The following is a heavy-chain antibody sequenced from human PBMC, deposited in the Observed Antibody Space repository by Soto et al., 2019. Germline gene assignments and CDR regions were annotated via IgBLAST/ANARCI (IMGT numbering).Heavy chain of an antibody. D-gene: IGHD3-10*01. CDR3: ARAYYYGSGSYYGWFDP. J-gene: IGHJ5*02. Sequence: QVQLQQWGAGLLKPSETLSLTCAVYGGSFSGYYWCWIRQPPGKGLQWIGDSNHSGSTNYNPSLKSQVTISVDTSKNQFSLKLRSVTAADTAVYYCARAYYYGSGSYYGWFDPWGQGTLVTVSS. V-gene: IGHV4-34*01. CDR1: GGSFSGYY. CDR2: SNHSGST.